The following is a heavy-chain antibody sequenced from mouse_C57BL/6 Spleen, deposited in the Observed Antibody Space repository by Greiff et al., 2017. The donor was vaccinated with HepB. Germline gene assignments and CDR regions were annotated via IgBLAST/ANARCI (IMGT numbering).Heavy chain of an antibody. V-gene: IGHV3-6*01. CDR3: ARGDDYEDY. D-gene: IGHD2-4*01. Sequence: EVQVVESGPGLVKPSQSLSLTCSVTGYSITSGYYWNWIRQFPGNKLEWMGYISYDGSNNYNPSLKNRISITRDTSKNQFFLKLNSVTTEDTATYYCARGDDYEDYWGQGTTLTVSS. CDR2: ISYDGSN. CDR1: GYSITSGYY. J-gene: IGHJ2*01.